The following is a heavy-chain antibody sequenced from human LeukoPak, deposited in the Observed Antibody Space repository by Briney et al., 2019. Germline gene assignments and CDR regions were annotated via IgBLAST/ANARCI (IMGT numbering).Heavy chain of an antibody. J-gene: IGHJ6*03. Sequence: GASVKVSCKASGYTFTSHHIHWVRQAPGQGHEWMGIINPSGGSTNYGQKFQGRVTMTRDMSTSTVYMELSSLRSEDTAVYYCARDSVYSSSSGPLYYYYMDVWGKGTTVTVSS. CDR3: ARDSVYSSSSGPLYYYYMDV. CDR1: GYTFTSHH. CDR2: INPSGGST. D-gene: IGHD6-6*01. V-gene: IGHV1-46*01.